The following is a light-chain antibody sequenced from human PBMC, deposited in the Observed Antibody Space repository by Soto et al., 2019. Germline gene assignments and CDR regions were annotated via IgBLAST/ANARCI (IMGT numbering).Light chain of an antibody. CDR3: QQYSSY. V-gene: IGKV1-5*03. CDR2: KAS. Sequence: DIQMTQSPSILSASVGDRVTITCRASQSVSSWLAWYQQRPGKAPKLLIHKASRLESGVSSRFSGSGSGTEFTLTISSLQPDDFATYYCQQYSSYFGQGTKLEIK. J-gene: IGKJ2*01. CDR1: QSVSSW.